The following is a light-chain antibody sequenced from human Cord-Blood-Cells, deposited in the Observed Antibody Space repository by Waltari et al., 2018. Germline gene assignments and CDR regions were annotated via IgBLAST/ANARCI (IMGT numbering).Light chain of an antibody. CDR3: QQYNNWPWT. CDR1: QSVSSN. J-gene: IGKJ1*01. Sequence: ELVMTQSPATLSVSPGEGATLTCRASQSVSSNLAWYQQKPGQAPSLLIYGASTRATGIPARFSGSGSGTEFTLTISSLQSEDFAVYYCQQYNNWPWTFGQGTKVEIK. V-gene: IGKV3-15*01. CDR2: GAS.